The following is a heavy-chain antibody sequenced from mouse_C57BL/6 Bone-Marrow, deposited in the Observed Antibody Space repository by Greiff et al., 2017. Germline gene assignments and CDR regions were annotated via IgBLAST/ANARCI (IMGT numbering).Heavy chain of an antibody. CDR3: ARRAYVSLLYYAMDY. CDR2: IYPGSGST. CDR1: GYTFTSYW. D-gene: IGHD2-12*01. V-gene: IGHV1-55*01. J-gene: IGHJ4*01. Sequence: QVQLQQPGAELVKPGASVKMSCKASGYTFTSYWITWVKQRPGQGLEWIGDIYPGSGSTNYNEKFKSKATLTVDTSSSTAYMQLSSLTAEDSAVYDCARRAYVSLLYYAMDYWGQGTSVTVSS.